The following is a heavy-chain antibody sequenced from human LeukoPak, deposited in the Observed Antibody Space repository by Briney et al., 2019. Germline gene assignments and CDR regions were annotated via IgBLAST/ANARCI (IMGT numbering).Heavy chain of an antibody. CDR1: GGSISSYY. Sequence: SETLSLTCTVSGGSISSYYWSWIRQPAGKGLEWIGRIYTSGSTNYNPSLKSRVTMSVDTSKNQFSLKLSSVTAADTAVYHCARDGPSSSWPRMYYFDYWGQGTLVTVSS. D-gene: IGHD6-13*01. CDR3: ARDGPSSSWPRMYYFDY. V-gene: IGHV4-4*07. J-gene: IGHJ4*02. CDR2: IYTSGST.